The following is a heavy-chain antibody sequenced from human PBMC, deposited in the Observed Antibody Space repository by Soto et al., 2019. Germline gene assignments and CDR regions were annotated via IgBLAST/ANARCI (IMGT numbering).Heavy chain of an antibody. CDR1: GFSFNTYA. D-gene: IGHD2-15*01. J-gene: IGHJ6*02. V-gene: IGHV3-23*01. CDR2: VSASGGST. Sequence: EVQLLESGGGLVQPGGSLRLSCAASGFSFNTYAMSWVRQARGKGPEWGSTVSASGGSTYSADSGKGRFTISRDNSKNTVHLQMNSLRAEDTAVYYCAKTMGDCSGGSCYGAYSMDVWGQGITVTVSS. CDR3: AKTMGDCSGGSCYGAYSMDV.